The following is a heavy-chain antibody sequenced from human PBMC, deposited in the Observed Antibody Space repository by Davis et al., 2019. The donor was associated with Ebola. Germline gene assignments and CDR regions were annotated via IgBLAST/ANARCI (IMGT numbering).Heavy chain of an antibody. D-gene: IGHD6-13*01. J-gene: IGHJ4*02. CDR1: GYTFTGYY. V-gene: IGHV1-2*06. CDR2: INPNSGGT. Sequence: AASVKVSCKASGYTFTGYYMHWVRQAPGQGLEWMGRINPNSGGTNYAQKFQGRVTMTRDTSISTAYMELSRLRSDDTAVYYCARQESLYGSIDYWGQGTLVTVSS. CDR3: ARQESLYGSIDY.